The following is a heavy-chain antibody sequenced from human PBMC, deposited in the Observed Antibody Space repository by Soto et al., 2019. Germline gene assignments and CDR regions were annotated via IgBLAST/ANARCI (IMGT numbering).Heavy chain of an antibody. Sequence: QVQLVESGGGLVKPGGSLRLSCAASGFTFSDYYMSWIRQAPGKGLEWVSYISSSGSTIYYADSVKGRFTISRDNAKNSLYLQRNSLRAEDTDVYYCAIPPQEVAATLHLDYWGQGTLVTVSS. CDR3: AIPPQEVAATLHLDY. J-gene: IGHJ4*02. D-gene: IGHD2-15*01. CDR2: ISSSGSTI. CDR1: GFTFSDYY. V-gene: IGHV3-11*01.